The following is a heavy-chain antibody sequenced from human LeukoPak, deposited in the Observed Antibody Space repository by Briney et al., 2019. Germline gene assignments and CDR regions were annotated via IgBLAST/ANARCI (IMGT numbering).Heavy chain of an antibody. V-gene: IGHV3-66*01. J-gene: IGHJ4*02. CDR3: ARAPRGYYYDSSGYGYFDY. CDR2: IYGDGST. CDR1: AFTVSTNY. D-gene: IGHD3-22*01. Sequence: GGSLRLSCVASAFTVSTNYMIWVRQAPGKGLEWVSLIYGDGSTYYADSVKGRVTISRDNSKNTLYLQMNSLRAEDTAVYYCARAPRGYYYDSSGYGYFDYWGQGTLVTVSS.